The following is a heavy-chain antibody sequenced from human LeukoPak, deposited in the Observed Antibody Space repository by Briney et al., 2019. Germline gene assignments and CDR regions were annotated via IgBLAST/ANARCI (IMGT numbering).Heavy chain of an antibody. D-gene: IGHD6-19*01. J-gene: IGHJ4*02. CDR2: ISYDGSEK. CDR3: AKDQTSGWHYFDY. Sequence: PGGSLRLSCAASGFTSSNAWMVWVRQAPGKGLEWVAVISYDGSEKYYADSVKGRFTISRDNSKNTLYLQMNSLRAEDTAVYFCAKDQTSGWHYFDYWGQGTLVTVSS. V-gene: IGHV3-30*18. CDR1: GFTSSNAW.